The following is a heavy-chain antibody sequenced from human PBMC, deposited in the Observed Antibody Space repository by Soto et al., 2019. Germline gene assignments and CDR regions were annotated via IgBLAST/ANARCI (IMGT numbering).Heavy chain of an antibody. V-gene: IGHV4-59*08. D-gene: IGHD6-6*01. CDR3: AKSITARPFDY. CDR1: VGSISSYY. Sequence: SETLSLTCTVSVGSISSYYWSWIRQPPGKGLEWIGYIYYSGSTNYNPSLKSRVTISVDTSKNQFSLKLSSVTAADTAVYYCAKSITARPFDYWGQGALVTVSS. CDR2: IYYSGST. J-gene: IGHJ4*02.